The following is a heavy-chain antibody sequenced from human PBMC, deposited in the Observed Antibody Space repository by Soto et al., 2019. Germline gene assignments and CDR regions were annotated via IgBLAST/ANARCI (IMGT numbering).Heavy chain of an antibody. CDR3: VKDRYVDY. CDR1: GFTFSSYA. Sequence: GGSLRLSCSVSGFTFSSYAMHWVRQAPGKGLEYVGSISIEGASTYYPDSVKGRFIISRDNSKNTLYLQMSSLRGEDTAVYYCVKDRYVDYWGQGILVTVSS. CDR2: ISIEGAST. V-gene: IGHV3-64D*06. J-gene: IGHJ4*02.